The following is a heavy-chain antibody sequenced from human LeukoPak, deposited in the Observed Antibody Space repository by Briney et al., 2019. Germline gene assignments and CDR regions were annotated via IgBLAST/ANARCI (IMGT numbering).Heavy chain of an antibody. J-gene: IGHJ4*02. CDR2: MNRNSGNT. V-gene: IGHV1-8*01. D-gene: IGHD3-16*02. CDR1: GYTFTSYD. Sequence: GASVKVSCKASGYTFTSYDINWVRQATGQGLEWMGWMNRNSGNTGYAQKFQGRVTMTRNTSISTAYMELSSLRSEDTAVYYCARKPVWGSYRHFDYWGQGTLVTVSS. CDR3: ARKPVWGSYRHFDY.